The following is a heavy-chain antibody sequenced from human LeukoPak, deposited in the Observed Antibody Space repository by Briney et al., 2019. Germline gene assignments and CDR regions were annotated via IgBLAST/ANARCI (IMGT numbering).Heavy chain of an antibody. Sequence: SVKVSCKASGGTFSSYAISWVRQAPGQGLDWMGGIIPIFGTANYAQKFQGRVTITADKSTSTAYMELRSLRSDDTAVYYCARDVYYDSSGYYRAPFDYWGQGTLVTVSS. D-gene: IGHD3-22*01. CDR1: GGTFSSYA. V-gene: IGHV1-69*06. J-gene: IGHJ4*02. CDR2: IIPIFGTA. CDR3: ARDVYYDSSGYYRAPFDY.